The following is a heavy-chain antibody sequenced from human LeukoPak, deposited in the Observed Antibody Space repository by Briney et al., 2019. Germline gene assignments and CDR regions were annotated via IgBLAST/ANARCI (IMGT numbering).Heavy chain of an antibody. V-gene: IGHV1-69*01. CDR2: IIPIFGTA. D-gene: IGHD2-2*01. Sequence: ASVKVSCKASGGTFSSYAISWVRQAPGQGLEWMGGIIPIFGTANYAQKFQGRVTITADESTSTAYMELSSLRSEDTAAYYCARGDIVVVPAAPYQYYYYGMDVWGKGTTVTVSS. CDR3: ARGDIVVVPAAPYQYYYYGMDV. CDR1: GGTFSSYA. J-gene: IGHJ6*04.